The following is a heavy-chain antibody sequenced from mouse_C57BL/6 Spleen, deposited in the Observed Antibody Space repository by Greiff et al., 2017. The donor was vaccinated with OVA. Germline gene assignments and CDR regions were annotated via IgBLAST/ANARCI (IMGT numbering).Heavy chain of an antibody. Sequence: EVHLVESEGGLVQPGSSMKLSCTASGFTFSDYYMAWVRQVPEKGLEWVANINYDGSSTYYLDSLKSRFIISRDNAKNILYLQMSSLKSEDTATYYCARDEYYGSAGGYFDVWGTGTTVTVSS. D-gene: IGHD1-1*01. CDR2: INYDGSST. CDR3: ARDEYYGSAGGYFDV. CDR1: GFTFSDYY. V-gene: IGHV5-16*01. J-gene: IGHJ1*03.